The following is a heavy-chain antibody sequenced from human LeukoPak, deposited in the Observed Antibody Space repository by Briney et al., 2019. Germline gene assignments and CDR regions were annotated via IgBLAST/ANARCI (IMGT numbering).Heavy chain of an antibody. V-gene: IGHV3-21*01. D-gene: IGHD3-22*01. CDR2: ISSSSSYI. CDR3: ARAHYYDSSGYYY. J-gene: IGHJ4*02. CDR1: GFTFGSYS. Sequence: PGGSLRLSCAASGFTFGSYSTNWVRQAPGKGLEWVSSISSSSSYIYYADSVKGRFTISRDNAKNSLYLQMNSLRAEDTAVYYCARAHYYDSSGYYYWGQGTLVTVSS.